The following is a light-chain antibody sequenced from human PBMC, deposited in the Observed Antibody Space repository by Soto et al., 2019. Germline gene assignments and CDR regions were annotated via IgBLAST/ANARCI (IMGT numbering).Light chain of an antibody. CDR3: QQRSNWLLS. CDR2: DAS. V-gene: IGKV3-11*01. CDR1: QRISTY. Sequence: EIVLTQSPATLSLSPGERAGLSCRASQRISTYLAWYQQKPGQAPRLLIYDASYRANDIPARFSGSGSGSDFTLTITGLEPEDSAVYYCQQRSNWLLSFGGRTKVEIK. J-gene: IGKJ4*01.